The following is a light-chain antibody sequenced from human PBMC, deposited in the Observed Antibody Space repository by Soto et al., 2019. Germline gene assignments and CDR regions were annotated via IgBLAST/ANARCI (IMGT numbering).Light chain of an antibody. Sequence: EIVLTQSPGALSLSPGERATLSCRASQTASSSHLAWYQQKPGQAPRLLIYDASSRATGISDRFSGSGSGTDFTLTISRLESEDFAVYYCQQYGRSPYTFGQGNKV. J-gene: IGKJ2*01. CDR2: DAS. V-gene: IGKV3-20*01. CDR3: QQYGRSPYT. CDR1: QTASSSH.